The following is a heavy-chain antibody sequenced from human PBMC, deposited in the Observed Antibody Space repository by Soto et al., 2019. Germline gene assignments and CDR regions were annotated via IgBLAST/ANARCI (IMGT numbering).Heavy chain of an antibody. Sequence: QVQLQESGPGLVKPSQTLSLTCTVSGGSISSGDNFWGWIRQHPGKGLEWIGYIFYSGSSYYNPSLKSRVTISVDTSKNQFSLKLSSVTAADTAVYYCARGGESSLSGEDAFDIWGQGKMVTVSS. V-gene: IGHV4-31*03. CDR2: IFYSGSS. CDR3: ARGGESSLSGEDAFDI. D-gene: IGHD3-16*02. CDR1: GGSISSGDNF. J-gene: IGHJ3*02.